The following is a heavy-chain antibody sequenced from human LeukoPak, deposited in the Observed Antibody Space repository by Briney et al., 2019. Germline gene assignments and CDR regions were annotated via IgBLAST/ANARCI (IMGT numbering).Heavy chain of an antibody. V-gene: IGHV3-7*03. CDR1: GFTFSSYW. J-gene: IGHJ4*02. CDR3: ARGLTGYSFDY. CDR2: IKQDGSEK. D-gene: IGHD3-9*01. Sequence: GGSLRLSCAASGFTFSSYWMSWVRQAPGKGLEWVANIKQDGSEKYYVDSVKGRFTISRDNAKNSLYLQMNSLRSEDTAVYYCARGLTGYSFDYWGQGTLVTVSS.